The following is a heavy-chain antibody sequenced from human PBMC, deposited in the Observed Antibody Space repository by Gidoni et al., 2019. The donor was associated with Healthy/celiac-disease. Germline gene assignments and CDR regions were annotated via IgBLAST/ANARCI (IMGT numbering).Heavy chain of an antibody. D-gene: IGHD2-2*01. Sequence: QMQLQESGPGLVKPSGTLSLTCAVSGGSISSRNWWSWVRQPPGKGLEWIGEIYHSGRTTYNPSLKSRVTISVDKSKNQFSLKLSSVTAADTAVYYCARDMIVVVPAGYYYGMDVWGQGTTVTVSS. CDR2: IYHSGRT. J-gene: IGHJ6*02. V-gene: IGHV4-4*02. CDR1: GGSISSRNW. CDR3: ARDMIVVVPAGYYYGMDV.